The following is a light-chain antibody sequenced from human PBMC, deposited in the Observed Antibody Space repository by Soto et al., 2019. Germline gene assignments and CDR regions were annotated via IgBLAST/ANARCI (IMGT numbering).Light chain of an antibody. CDR2: GAS. Sequence: EFVLTQSPGTLSLSPGERATLSCRASQSVSSSYLAWYQQKPGQAPRLLIHGASSRATGIPDRFSGSGSGTDFNMTISRLEPEDFAVYYCHQYGSSLGQGTKVDIK. V-gene: IGKV3-20*01. CDR3: HQYGSS. CDR1: QSVSSSY. J-gene: IGKJ1*01.